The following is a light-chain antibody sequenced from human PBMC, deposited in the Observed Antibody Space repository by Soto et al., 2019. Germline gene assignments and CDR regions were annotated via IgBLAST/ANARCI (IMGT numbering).Light chain of an antibody. CDR1: QSVSRNS. J-gene: IGKJ2*01. V-gene: IGKV3-20*01. Sequence: EIVLTQSPGTLSLSPGERATLSCRASQSVSRNSLAWYQQKPGQAPRLLIYGASSRATGIPDRFSGSGSGTDFTLTIRRLEPEDFAVFYCQQYGTSLYTFGQGTKLESK. CDR2: GAS. CDR3: QQYGTSLYT.